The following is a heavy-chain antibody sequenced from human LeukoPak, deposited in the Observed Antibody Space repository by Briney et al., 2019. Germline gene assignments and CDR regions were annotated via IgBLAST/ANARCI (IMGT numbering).Heavy chain of an antibody. Sequence: PGGSLRLSCAASGFTFSSYSMNWVRQAPGKGLVWVSRIDSDGGSTSYADSVKGRFTISRDNAKNTLYLQMNSLRAEDTAVYYCARDSIVVVPAAIHWFDPWGQGTLVTVSS. D-gene: IGHD2-2*01. V-gene: IGHV3-74*01. CDR1: GFTFSSYS. CDR2: IDSDGGST. CDR3: ARDSIVVVPAAIHWFDP. J-gene: IGHJ5*02.